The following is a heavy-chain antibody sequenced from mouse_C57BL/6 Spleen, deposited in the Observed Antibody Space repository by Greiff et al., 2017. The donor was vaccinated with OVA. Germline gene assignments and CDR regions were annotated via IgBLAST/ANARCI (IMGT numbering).Heavy chain of an antibody. V-gene: IGHV5-9-1*02. J-gene: IGHJ3*01. D-gene: IGHD2-5*01. CDR1: GFTFSSYA. Sequence: EVKLMESGEGLVKPGGSLKLSCAASGFTFSSYAMSWVRQTPEKRLEWVAYISSGGDYIYYADTVKGRFTISRDNARNTLYLQMSSLKSEDTAMYYCTSYYSNYAWFAYWGQGTLVTVSA. CDR2: ISSGGDYI. CDR3: TSYYSNYAWFAY.